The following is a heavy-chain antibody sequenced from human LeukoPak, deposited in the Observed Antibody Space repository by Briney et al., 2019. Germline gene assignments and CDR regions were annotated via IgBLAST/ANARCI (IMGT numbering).Heavy chain of an antibody. CDR1: GGSISSSSYY. CDR2: IYYSGST. J-gene: IGHJ4*02. V-gene: IGHV4-39*07. Sequence: SETLSLTCTVSGGSISSSSYYWGWIRQPPGKGLEWIGSIYYSGSTYYNPSLKSRVTISVDTSKNQFSLKLSSVTAADTAVYYCARAVLSGGSGSYSLFDYWGQGTLVTVSS. D-gene: IGHD3-10*01. CDR3: ARAVLSGGSGSYSLFDY.